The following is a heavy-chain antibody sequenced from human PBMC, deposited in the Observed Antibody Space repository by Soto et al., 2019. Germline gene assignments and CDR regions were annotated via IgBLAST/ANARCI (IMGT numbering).Heavy chain of an antibody. D-gene: IGHD4-17*01. Sequence: GGSLRLSCAASGFTFSSYAMSWVRQAPGKGLEWVSAISGSGGSTYYADSVKGRFTISRDNSKNTLYLQMNSLRAEDTAVYYCAKAVSYYYYYYGMDVWGQGTTVTVSS. CDR2: ISGSGGST. CDR3: AKAVSYYYYYYGMDV. V-gene: IGHV3-23*01. J-gene: IGHJ6*02. CDR1: GFTFSSYA.